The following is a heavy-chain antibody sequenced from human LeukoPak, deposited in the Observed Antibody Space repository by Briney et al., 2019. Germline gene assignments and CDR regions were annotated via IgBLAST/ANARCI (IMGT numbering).Heavy chain of an antibody. CDR3: TRDPFYGAYCSSTSCYTETGYMDV. CDR1: GFTFGDYA. D-gene: IGHD2-2*02. CDR2: IRSKAYGGTT. J-gene: IGHJ6*03. V-gene: IGHV3-49*04. Sequence: PGRSLRLSCTASGFTFGDYAMSWVRQAPGKGLEWVGFIRSKAYGGTTEYAASVKGRFTISRDDSKSIAYLQMNSLKTEDTAVYYCTRDPFYGAYCSSTSCYTETGYMDVWGKGTTVTVSS.